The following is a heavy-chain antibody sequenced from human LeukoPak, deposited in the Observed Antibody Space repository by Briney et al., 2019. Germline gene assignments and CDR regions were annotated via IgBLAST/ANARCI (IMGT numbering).Heavy chain of an antibody. CDR3: ARDKGDYDTSGSLFVF. V-gene: IGHV3-7*03. CDR1: GFTFSRYW. Sequence: GGSLRLSCAASGFTFSRYWMSWVRQVPRKGLEWVVNIKQDGSEMYYVDSVKGRFTISRDNTKTSLYLQMNSLRAEDTAVYYCARDKGDYDTSGSLFVFGGQGTLVTVSS. J-gene: IGHJ4*02. D-gene: IGHD3-22*01. CDR2: IKQDGSEM.